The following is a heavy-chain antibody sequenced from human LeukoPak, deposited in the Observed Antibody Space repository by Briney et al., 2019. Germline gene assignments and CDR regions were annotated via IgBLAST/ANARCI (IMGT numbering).Heavy chain of an antibody. CDR2: ISSNGGST. CDR1: GFTFSSYA. Sequence: GGSLRLSCSASGFTFSSYAMYWVRQAPGKGLEYVSAISSNGGSTYYADSVKGRFTISRDNSKNTLYLQMNSLRAEDTALYYCASAAGPFDNWGQGTLVTVSS. V-gene: IGHV3-64*04. CDR3: ASAAGPFDN. J-gene: IGHJ4*02. D-gene: IGHD6-19*01.